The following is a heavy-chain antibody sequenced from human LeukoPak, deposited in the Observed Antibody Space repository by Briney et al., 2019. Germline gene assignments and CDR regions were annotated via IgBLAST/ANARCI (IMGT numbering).Heavy chain of an antibody. V-gene: IGHV4-31*03. CDR1: GGSISSGGYY. Sequence: PSETLSLTCTVSGGSISSGGYYWSWIRQHPGKGLEWIGYIYYSGSTYYNPSLKSRVTISVDTSKNQYSLKLSSVTAADTAVYYCARVEEDCSSTSCLSFDYWGQGTLVTVSS. D-gene: IGHD2-2*01. J-gene: IGHJ4*02. CDR2: IYYSGST. CDR3: ARVEEDCSSTSCLSFDY.